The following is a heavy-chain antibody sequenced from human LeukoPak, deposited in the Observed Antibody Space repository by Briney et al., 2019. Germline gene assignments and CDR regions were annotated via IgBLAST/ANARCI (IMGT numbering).Heavy chain of an antibody. D-gene: IGHD5-24*01. V-gene: IGHV3-23*01. J-gene: IGHJ4*02. CDR1: GFTFSSYA. CDR3: ASYYRDGYNYRSGLFDY. CDR2: ISGSGGST. Sequence: GGSLRLSCAASGFTFSSYAMSWVRQAPGKGLEWVSAISGSGGSTYYADSVKGRFAISRDNSKNTLYLQMNSLRAEDTAVYYCASYYRDGYNYRSGLFDYWGQGTLVTVSS.